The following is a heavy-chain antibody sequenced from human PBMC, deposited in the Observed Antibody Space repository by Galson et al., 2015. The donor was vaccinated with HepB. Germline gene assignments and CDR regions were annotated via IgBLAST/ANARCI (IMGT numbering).Heavy chain of an antibody. J-gene: IGHJ2*01. D-gene: IGHD2-2*01. Sequence: SVKVSCKASGYTLTELSMHWVRQAPGKGLEWMGGFDPEDGETIYAQKFQGRVTMTEDTSTDTAYMELSSLRSEDTAVYYCATVFPDIVVVPAASRWYFDLWGRGTLVTVSS. CDR1: GYTLTELS. V-gene: IGHV1-24*01. CDR2: FDPEDGET. CDR3: ATVFPDIVVVPAASRWYFDL.